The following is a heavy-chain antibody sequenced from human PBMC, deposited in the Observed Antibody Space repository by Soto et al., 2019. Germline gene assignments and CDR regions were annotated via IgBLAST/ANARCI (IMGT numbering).Heavy chain of an antibody. CDR3: ARRGCSCTSCPYYYYYGMDV. CDR2: IDPSDSYT. D-gene: IGHD2-2*01. Sequence: GEALKISCKGSGYSLTSYWISWVRQMPGKSLEWMGRIDPSDSYTNYSPSFQGHVTISADKSISTAYLQWSSLKASDTAMYYCARRGCSCTSCPYYYYYGMDVWGQGTTVTVSS. V-gene: IGHV5-10-1*01. J-gene: IGHJ6*02. CDR1: GYSLTSYW.